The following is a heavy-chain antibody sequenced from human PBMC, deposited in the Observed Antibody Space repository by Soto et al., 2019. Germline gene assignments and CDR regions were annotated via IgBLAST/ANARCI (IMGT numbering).Heavy chain of an antibody. Sequence: VGSLRLSCAASGFTFATYAMNCVLQAPGKGLEWVSGISGSGGSTYYTDSVKGRFTISRDNSKNTLYLQMNSLRADDTAVYYCAKDRSVDTRDWFDPWGQGTLVTVSS. CDR1: GFTFATYA. V-gene: IGHV3-23*01. CDR3: AKDRSVDTRDWFDP. J-gene: IGHJ5*02. D-gene: IGHD5-18*01. CDR2: ISGSGGST.